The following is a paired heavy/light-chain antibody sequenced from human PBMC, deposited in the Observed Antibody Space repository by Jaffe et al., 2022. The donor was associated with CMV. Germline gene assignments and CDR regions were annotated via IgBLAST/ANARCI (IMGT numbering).Light chain of an antibody. CDR1: SSNIGSNF. CDR3: AAWDDSLSAVL. CDR2: RNN. J-gene: IGLJ2*01. V-gene: IGLV1-47*01. Sequence: QSVLTQPPSASGTPGQRVTISCSGSSSNIGSNFVYWYQQVPGTAPKLLIYRNNQRPSGVPDRFSGSKSGTSASLAISGLRSEDEADYYCAAWDDSLSAVLFGGGTKLTVL.
Heavy chain of an antibody. CDR3: ARGTGDDSRGYRQGDDFDY. CDR2: INPSGGII. D-gene: IGHD3-22*01. CDR1: GYTFTTYY. J-gene: IGHJ4*02. V-gene: IGHV1-46*01. Sequence: QVQLVQSGAEVKKPGASVKVSCKASGYTFTTYYMHWVRQAPGQGLEWMGIINPSGGIINYAQKFQGRVTMTTDTSTSTVYMELRSLRSEDAAVYYCARGTGDDSRGYRQGDDFDYWGQGTLVTVSS.